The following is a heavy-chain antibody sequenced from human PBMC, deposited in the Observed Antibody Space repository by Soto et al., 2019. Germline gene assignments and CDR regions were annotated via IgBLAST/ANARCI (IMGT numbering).Heavy chain of an antibody. V-gene: IGHV1-69*06. J-gene: IGHJ4*02. CDR2: IIPIFGTA. Sequence: QVQLVQSGAEVKKPGSSVKVSCKASGGTFSSYAISWVRQAPGQGLEWMGGIIPIFGTANYAQKFQGRVTITADKSTSTAYMELSSLRSEDSAVYYCARERGEQQLVRWYFDYWGQGTLVTVSS. D-gene: IGHD6-13*01. CDR1: GGTFSSYA. CDR3: ARERGEQQLVRWYFDY.